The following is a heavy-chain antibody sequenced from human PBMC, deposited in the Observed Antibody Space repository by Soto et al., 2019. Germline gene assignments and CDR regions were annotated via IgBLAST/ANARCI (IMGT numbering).Heavy chain of an antibody. CDR3: ARYEGYCSSPSCQHYYYYGMDV. CDR2: IIPIFGRA. D-gene: IGHD2-2*01. Sequence: SARVSCQASGGTLSSYASSWVRQAPGEGLEWRGGIIPIFGRANYEQKFQGRVTITADESTSTAYMELSSLRSEDTAVYYCARYEGYCSSPSCQHYYYYGMDVWG. V-gene: IGHV1-69*01. J-gene: IGHJ6*02. CDR1: GGTLSSYA.